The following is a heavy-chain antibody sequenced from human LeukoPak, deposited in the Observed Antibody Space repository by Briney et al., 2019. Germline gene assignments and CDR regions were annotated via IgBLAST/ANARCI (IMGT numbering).Heavy chain of an antibody. CDR3: ASSAAPSSSSPIAYYYMDV. D-gene: IGHD6-6*01. CDR2: IIPIFGTA. Sequence: SVKVSCKASGGTFSSYAISWVRQAPGQGLEWMGGIIPIFGTANYAQKFQGRVTITTDESTSTAYMELSSLRSEDTAVYYCASSAAPSSSSPIAYYYMDVWGKGTTVTVSS. J-gene: IGHJ6*03. CDR1: GGTFSSYA. V-gene: IGHV1-69*05.